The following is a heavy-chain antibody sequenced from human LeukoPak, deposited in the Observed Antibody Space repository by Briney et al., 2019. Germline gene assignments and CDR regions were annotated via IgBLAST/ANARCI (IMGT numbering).Heavy chain of an antibody. V-gene: IGHV7-4-1*02. CDR2: INTNTGNP. D-gene: IGHD3-3*01. CDR1: GYTFSSYA. J-gene: IGHJ5*02. Sequence: GASVKVSCKASGYTFSSYAINWVRQAPGQGLEWMGWINTNTGNPAYAQGFTGRFVFSLDTSVSTAYLQISSLKAEDTAVYYCARDHRDYDFWSGYYSWGQGTLVTASS. CDR3: ARDHRDYDFWSGYYS.